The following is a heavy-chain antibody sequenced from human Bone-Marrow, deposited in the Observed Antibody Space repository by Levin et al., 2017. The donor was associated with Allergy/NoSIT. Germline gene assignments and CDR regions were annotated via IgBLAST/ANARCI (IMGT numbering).Heavy chain of an antibody. CDR1: GYPFDMYG. D-gene: IGHD3-22*01. CDR3: ERDRLVGSMSYYHYRMEV. J-gene: IGHJ6*02. V-gene: IGHV1-18*01. CDR2: ISTYNGNT. Sequence: ASVKVSCTASGYPFDMYGISWVRQAPGQGLEWMGWISTYNGNTEYAQNFQDRLSMTTDASTSTAYLELKSLRSDDTAVYFCERDRLVGSMSYYHYRMEVWGQGTTVSVSS.